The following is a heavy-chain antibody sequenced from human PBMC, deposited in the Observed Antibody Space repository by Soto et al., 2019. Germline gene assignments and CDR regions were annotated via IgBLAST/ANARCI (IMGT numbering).Heavy chain of an antibody. D-gene: IGHD2-15*01. V-gene: IGHV3-23*01. Sequence: EVQLLESGGGLVQPGGSLRLSCAASGFTFSSYAMSWVRQAPGTGLEWVSAISGSGGSTYYSDSVKGRFTISRDNSKNTLYLQMNSLRAEDTAVYYCAKIVGPEMFVGADFYWGQGTLVTVSS. CDR2: ISGSGGST. CDR1: GFTFSSYA. J-gene: IGHJ4*02. CDR3: AKIVGPEMFVGADFY.